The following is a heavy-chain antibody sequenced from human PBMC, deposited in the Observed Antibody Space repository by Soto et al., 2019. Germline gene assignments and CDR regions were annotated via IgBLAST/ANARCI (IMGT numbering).Heavy chain of an antibody. Sequence: PGGSLRLSCAASGVTFSGYWMHWVRQVPGKGLVWVSRINSDGSITGYADSVKGRFTISRENAKNTLYLQMSNLRVEDTAVYFCARVGGTTWHWGQGNLVTVSS. CDR1: GVTFSGYW. J-gene: IGHJ4*02. V-gene: IGHV3-74*01. CDR2: INSDGSIT. CDR3: ARVGGTTWH. D-gene: IGHD1-26*01.